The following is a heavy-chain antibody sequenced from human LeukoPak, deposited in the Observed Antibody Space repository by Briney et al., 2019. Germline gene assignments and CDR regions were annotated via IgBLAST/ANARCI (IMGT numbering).Heavy chain of an antibody. J-gene: IGHJ4*02. CDR2: IYGGVNT. V-gene: IGHV3-66*01. CDR3: AKSPKTGFLFDY. Sequence: GGSLRLSCAASGXTFSSYDVTWVRQAPGKGLEWVSVIYGGVNTVYADSVQGRFTISRDNSKNTLYLQMSSLRAEDTAVYYCAKSPKTGFLFDYWGKGTLVTVSS. D-gene: IGHD1-1*01. CDR1: GXTFSSYD.